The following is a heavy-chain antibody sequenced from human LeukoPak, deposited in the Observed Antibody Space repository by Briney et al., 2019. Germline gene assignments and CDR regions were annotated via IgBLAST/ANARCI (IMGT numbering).Heavy chain of an antibody. CDR2: IKQDGSEK. CDR1: GLTFNNYW. CDR3: ARESGSVTSEVDFDY. V-gene: IGHV3-7*01. D-gene: IGHD4-17*01. Sequence: GGSLRLSCAASGLTFNNYWMNWVRQAPGKGLEWVANIKQDGSEKKYVDSVKGRFTISRDNAKKSLYLQMNSLRAEDTAVYYCARESGSVTSEVDFDYWGQGTLVTVSS. J-gene: IGHJ4*02.